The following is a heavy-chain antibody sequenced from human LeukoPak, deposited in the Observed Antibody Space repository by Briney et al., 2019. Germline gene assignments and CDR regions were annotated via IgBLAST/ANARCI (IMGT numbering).Heavy chain of an antibody. CDR1: GFTFKKYV. Sequence: PGGSLRLSCVASGFTFKKYVMNWVRQAPGKGLEWLATIYGSGVSISYADSVKGRFTISRDSSNNTLYLQMNSLRAEDTAMYYCAKDLGWELPAEAYWGQGILVTVSS. J-gene: IGHJ4*02. CDR3: AKDLGWELPAEAY. CDR2: IYGSGVSI. V-gene: IGHV3-23*01. D-gene: IGHD1-26*01.